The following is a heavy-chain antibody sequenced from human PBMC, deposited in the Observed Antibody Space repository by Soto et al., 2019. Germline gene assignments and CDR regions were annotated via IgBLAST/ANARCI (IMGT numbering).Heavy chain of an antibody. J-gene: IGHJ4*02. Sequence: EVQLVESGGGLVQPGGSLRLSCAASGFTFSTNWMHWVRQAPGKGLVWVSRINSDGSTTSYADSVKGRFTISRDNAKNTLYLQMRSLRAEDTAMYYCAKGGTYDFPPYWGQGTLVTVSS. CDR2: INSDGSTT. CDR1: GFTFSTNW. D-gene: IGHD3-3*01. V-gene: IGHV3-74*01. CDR3: AKGGTYDFPPY.